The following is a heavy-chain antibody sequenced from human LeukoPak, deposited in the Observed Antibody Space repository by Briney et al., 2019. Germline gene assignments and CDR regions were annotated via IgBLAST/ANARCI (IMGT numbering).Heavy chain of an antibody. J-gene: IGHJ4*02. V-gene: IGHV4-4*07. CDR1: GGFISSYY. CDR3: ARDHTGLASVDY. D-gene: IGHD5-18*01. Sequence: PSETLTLTCSVSGGFISSYYWSWIRQPAGKGLEWIGRIYTSGCTNYNPSLKGRVTMSVDTSKNQFSLKLSSVTAADTAVYYCARDHTGLASVDYWGQGTLVTVSS. CDR2: IYTSGCT.